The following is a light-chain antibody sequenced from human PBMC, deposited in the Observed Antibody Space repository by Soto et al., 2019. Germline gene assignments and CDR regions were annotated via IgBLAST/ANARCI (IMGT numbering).Light chain of an antibody. V-gene: IGLV2-11*01. J-gene: IGLJ1*01. Sequence: QSARTQPRSVSGSPGQSVTIACTGTSSDVGGYNYVSWYQQHPGKAPKLMLHGVSKRPSGVPDRFSGSKSGNTASLTISGLQAEDEADYYCCSYAGSYVYVFGTGTKVTVL. CDR3: CSYAGSYVYV. CDR2: GVS. CDR1: SSDVGGYNY.